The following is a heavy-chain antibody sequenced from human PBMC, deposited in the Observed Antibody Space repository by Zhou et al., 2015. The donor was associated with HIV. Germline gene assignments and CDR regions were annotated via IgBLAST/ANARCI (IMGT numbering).Heavy chain of an antibody. Sequence: QVQLVQSGAEVKKPGASVRVSCKASGYTFINYDINWVRQATGQGLEWMGWMNPNSGNTGFAQKFQGRVTMTRDTSINTAYMELSGLTSEDTAIYYCTRGRWEVPDAYWGQGSLVTVSP. J-gene: IGHJ4*02. D-gene: IGHD1-26*01. V-gene: IGHV1-8*01. CDR3: TRGRWEVPDAY. CDR2: MNPNSGNT. CDR1: GYTFINYD.